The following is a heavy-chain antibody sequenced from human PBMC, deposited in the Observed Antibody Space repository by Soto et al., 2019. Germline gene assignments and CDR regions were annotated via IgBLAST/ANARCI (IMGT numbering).Heavy chain of an antibody. CDR3: AKDLYDSSGPPIGDFDY. CDR2: ISGSGGST. Sequence: GGSLRLSCAASGFTFSSYAMSWVRQAPGKGLEWVSAISGSGGSTYYADSVKGRFTISRDNSNNTLYLQMNSLRAEDTAVYYCAKDLYDSSGPPIGDFDYWGQGTLVTVSS. D-gene: IGHD3-22*01. J-gene: IGHJ4*02. V-gene: IGHV3-23*01. CDR1: GFTFSSYA.